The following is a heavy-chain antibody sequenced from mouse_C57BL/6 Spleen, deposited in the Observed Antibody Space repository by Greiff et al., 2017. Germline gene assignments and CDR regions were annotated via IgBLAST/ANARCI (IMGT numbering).Heavy chain of an antibody. CDR3: ARIATVVAMEY. D-gene: IGHD1-1*01. CDR1: GYTFTSYG. V-gene: IGHV1-81*01. J-gene: IGHJ4*01. CDR2: IYPRSGNT. Sequence: VQRVESGAELVRPGASVKLSCKASGYTFTSYGISWVKQRTGQGLEWIGEIYPRSGNTYYNEKFKGKATLTADKSSSTAYMELRSLTSEDSAVYVGARIATVVAMEYWGQGTSVTVAS.